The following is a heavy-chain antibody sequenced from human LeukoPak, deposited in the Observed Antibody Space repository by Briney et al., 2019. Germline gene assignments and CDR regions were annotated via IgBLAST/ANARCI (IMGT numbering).Heavy chain of an antibody. V-gene: IGHV3-21*05. CDR2: ISSSSRYR. J-gene: IGHJ3*02. CDR1: GFTFSSYS. D-gene: IGHD5-12*01. CDR3: ARVKEASAFDI. Sequence: GGSLRLSCAASGFTFSSYSMNWVRQAPGKGLEWVSYISSSSRYRYYADSVKGRFTISRDNAKNSLYLQMNSLRAEDTAVYYCARVKEASAFDIWGQGTMVTVSS.